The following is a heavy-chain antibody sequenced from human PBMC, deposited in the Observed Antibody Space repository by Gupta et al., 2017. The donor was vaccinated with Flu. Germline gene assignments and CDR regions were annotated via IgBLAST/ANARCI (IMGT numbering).Heavy chain of an antibody. D-gene: IGHD2-2*01. CDR2: ISGSGGST. CDR1: AFTFSCYA. CDR3: AKGGRGGTSHPLVGMDV. J-gene: IGHJ6*02. V-gene: IGHV3-23*01. Sequence: EVQLLESGGGLVQPGGSLRLSCAAAAFTFSCYAMSWVPQAPGKGLEWVSAISGSGGSTYYADSVKGRFTISRDNSKNTLYLQMNSLRAEDTAVYYCAKGGRGGTSHPLVGMDVWGQGTTVTVSS.